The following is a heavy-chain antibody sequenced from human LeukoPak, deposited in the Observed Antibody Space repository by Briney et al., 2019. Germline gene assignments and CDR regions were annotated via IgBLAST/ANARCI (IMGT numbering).Heavy chain of an antibody. V-gene: IGHV4-59*08. CDR3: ARHAFGLLNNWFDP. D-gene: IGHD3/OR15-3a*01. CDR2: IYYSGST. Sequence: SETLSLTCTVSGGSISSHYWSWIRQPPGKGLEWIGYIYYSGSTNYNPSLKSRVTISVDTSKNQFSLKLSSVTAADTAVYYCARHAFGLLNNWFDPWGQGTLVTVSS. J-gene: IGHJ5*02. CDR1: GGSISSHY.